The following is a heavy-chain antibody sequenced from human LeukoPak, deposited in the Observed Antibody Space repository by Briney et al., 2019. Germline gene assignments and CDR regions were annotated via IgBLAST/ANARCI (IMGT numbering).Heavy chain of an antibody. D-gene: IGHD3-10*01. CDR1: GFTFDDYA. Sequence: PGRSLRLSCAASGFTFDDYAMHWVRQAPGKGLEWVSGISWNSGSIGYADSVKGRFTISRDNAKNSPYLQMNSLRAEDTALYYCAKNLGGLLWFGEFDYWGQGTLVTVSS. CDR2: ISWNSGSI. J-gene: IGHJ4*02. CDR3: AKNLGGLLWFGEFDY. V-gene: IGHV3-9*01.